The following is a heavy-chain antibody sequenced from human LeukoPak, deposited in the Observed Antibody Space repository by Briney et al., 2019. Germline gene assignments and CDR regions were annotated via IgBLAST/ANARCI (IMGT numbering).Heavy chain of an antibody. D-gene: IGHD2-2*01. Sequence: GGSLRLSCAASGFTFSNYAMSWVRQDPGKGLEWVSAISGSGGSTYYSDSVKGRFTISRDNSKNTLYLQMHSLRAEDTAVYYCSCYDDYWGQGTLVTVSS. V-gene: IGHV3-23*01. CDR3: SCYDDY. CDR1: GFTFSNYA. CDR2: ISGSGGST. J-gene: IGHJ4*02.